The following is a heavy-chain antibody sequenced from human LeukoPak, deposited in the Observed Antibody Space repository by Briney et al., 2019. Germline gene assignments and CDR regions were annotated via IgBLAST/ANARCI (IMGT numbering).Heavy chain of an antibody. CDR2: INSDGRST. J-gene: IGHJ6*03. CDR3: ARDPITMVRGVIGRVTDYYYYYYMDV. CDR1: GFTFSNYW. Sequence: PGGSLRLSCAASGFTFSNYWMHWVRQAPGKGLVWVSRINSDGRSTNYADSVKGRFTISRDNAKNSLYLQMNSLRAEDTAVYYCARDPITMVRGVIGRVTDYYYYYYMDVWGKGTTVTISS. D-gene: IGHD3-10*01. V-gene: IGHV3-74*01.